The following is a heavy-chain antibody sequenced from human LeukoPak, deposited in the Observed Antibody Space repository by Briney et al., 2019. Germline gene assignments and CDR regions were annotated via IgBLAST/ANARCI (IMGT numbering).Heavy chain of an antibody. V-gene: IGHV1-69*04. CDR2: IIPILGIA. D-gene: IGHD5-24*01. CDR3: ARGRRDGYILYYFDY. J-gene: IGHJ4*02. CDR1: GGTFSSYA. Sequence: SVKVSCKASGGTFSSYAISWERQAPGQGLEWMGRIIPILGIANYAQKFQGRVTITADKSTSTAYMELSSLRSEDTAVYYCARGRRDGYILYYFDYWGQGTLVTVSS.